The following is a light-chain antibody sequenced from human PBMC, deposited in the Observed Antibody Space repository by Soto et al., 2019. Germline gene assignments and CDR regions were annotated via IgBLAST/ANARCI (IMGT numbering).Light chain of an antibody. CDR2: RTS. V-gene: IGKV1-5*03. CDR1: QSISSW. Sequence: DVQKTKSPSTLSASVGDRDTITCRASQSISSWLAWYQQKPGKAPKVLIYRTSSLESGVPSRFSGSGSGTEFTLTISSLQPDDFATYYFQQYDSYSPITFGQGTRLEIK. CDR3: QQYDSYSPIT. J-gene: IGKJ5*01.